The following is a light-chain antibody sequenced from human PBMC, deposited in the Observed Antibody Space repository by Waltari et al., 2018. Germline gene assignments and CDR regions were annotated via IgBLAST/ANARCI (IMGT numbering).Light chain of an antibody. Sequence: QSVLTQPPSVSAAPGQKVSISCSGSTSNIGKNYVSWYQQFPGEAPKVLIYGNDKRTTGIPDRFSGSKSGTSATLDITGLQTGDEAVYYCGTWDNTLSAVFGGGTKVTVL. CDR1: TSNIGKNY. CDR2: GND. CDR3: GTWDNTLSAV. V-gene: IGLV1-51*02. J-gene: IGLJ2*01.